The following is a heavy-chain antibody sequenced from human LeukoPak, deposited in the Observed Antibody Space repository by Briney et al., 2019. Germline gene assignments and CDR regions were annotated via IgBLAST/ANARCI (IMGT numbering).Heavy chain of an antibody. D-gene: IGHD2-8*02. CDR1: GFTFSSYG. J-gene: IGHJ6*02. V-gene: IGHV3-30*18. CDR2: ISYDGSNK. CDR3: AKLLAVPAYYYGMDV. Sequence: GGSLRLSCAASGFTFSSYGMHWVRQAPGKGMGWVAVISYDGSNKYYAESVKGRFTISRDNSKNTLYLQMNSLRAEDTAVYYCAKLLAVPAYYYGMDVWGQGTTVTVSS.